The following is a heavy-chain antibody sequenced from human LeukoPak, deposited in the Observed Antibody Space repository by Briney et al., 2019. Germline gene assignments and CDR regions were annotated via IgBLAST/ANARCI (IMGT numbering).Heavy chain of an antibody. Sequence: GGSLRLSCAASGFTLSSFAMNWVRQAPGKGLEWVAVISLNGGDTNYAGSVKGRFTISRDNSKNTLYLQMNSLRAEDTAVYYCARDPTTRSNRAQFYSDYWGQGTLVIVSS. V-gene: IGHV3-30*04. D-gene: IGHD4-17*01. J-gene: IGHJ4*02. CDR3: ARDPTTRSNRAQFYSDY. CDR2: ISLNGGDT. CDR1: GFTLSSFA.